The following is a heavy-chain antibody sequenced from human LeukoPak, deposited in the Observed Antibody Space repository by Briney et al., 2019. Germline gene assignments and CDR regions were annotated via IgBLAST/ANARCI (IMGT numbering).Heavy chain of an antibody. Sequence: ASVKVSCKASGYTFTGYYMHWVRQAPGQGLEWMGWINPNSGGTNYAQKFQGRVTVTRDTPISTAYMELSRLRSDDTAVCYCARVSDYGDYVSGFDYWGQGTLVTVSS. CDR3: ARVSDYGDYVSGFDY. D-gene: IGHD4-17*01. CDR1: GYTFTGYY. J-gene: IGHJ4*02. CDR2: INPNSGGT. V-gene: IGHV1-2*02.